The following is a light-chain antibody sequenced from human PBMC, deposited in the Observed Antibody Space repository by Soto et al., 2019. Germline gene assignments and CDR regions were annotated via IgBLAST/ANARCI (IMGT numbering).Light chain of an antibody. CDR3: QQYDSYSPYT. CDR2: DAS. CDR1: QSISSW. V-gene: IGKV1-5*01. Sequence: DIQMSQSPSTLSPSVGDRVTITGRAIQSISSWLAWYQQKPGKAPKLLIYDASSLQSGVPSRFSGSGSGTEFTLTISSLQPDDFATYYCQQYDSYSPYTFGQGTKLEIK. J-gene: IGKJ2*01.